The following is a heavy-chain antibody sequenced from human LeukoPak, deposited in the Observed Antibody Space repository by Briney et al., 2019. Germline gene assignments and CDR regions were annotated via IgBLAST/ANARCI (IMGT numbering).Heavy chain of an antibody. CDR2: ISSSSSYI. D-gene: IGHD1-26*01. J-gene: IGHJ3*02. V-gene: IGHV3-21*01. CDR3: ARGPSGSYYYLAFDI. Sequence: PGGSLRLSCAASGFTVSSTYMSWVRQAPGKGLEWVSSISSSSSYIHYADSVKGRFTISRDNAKNSLYLQMNSLRAEDTAVYYCARGPSGSYYYLAFDIWGQGTMVTVSS. CDR1: GFTVSSTY.